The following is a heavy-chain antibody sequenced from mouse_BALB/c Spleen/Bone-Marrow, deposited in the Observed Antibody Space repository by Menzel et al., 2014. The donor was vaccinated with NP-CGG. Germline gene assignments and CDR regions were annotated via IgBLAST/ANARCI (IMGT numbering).Heavy chain of an antibody. V-gene: IGHV1-9*01. J-gene: IGHJ3*01. CDR2: ILPGSGST. D-gene: IGHD4-1*01. CDR1: GYTFSSYW. CDR3: ARWVPYWEFAY. Sequence: QVQLKQSGAELMKPGASVKISCKATGYTFSSYWIEWVKQRPGHGLEWIGEILPGSGSTNYNEKFKGKATFTADTSSNTAYTQLSSLTSEDSAVYYCARWVPYWEFAYWGQGTLVTVSA.